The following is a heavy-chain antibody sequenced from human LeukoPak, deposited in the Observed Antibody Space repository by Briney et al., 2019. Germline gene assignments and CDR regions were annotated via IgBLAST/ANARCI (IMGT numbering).Heavy chain of an antibody. CDR3: ARDLMITFGGVIA. CDR1: GFTFSSYS. J-gene: IGHJ4*02. D-gene: IGHD3-16*02. Sequence: GGSLRLSCAASGFTFSSYSMNWVRQAPGKGLEWVSYISSGSSTIYYADSVKGRFTISRDNAKNSLYLQMNSLRAEDTAVYYCARDLMITFGGVIAWGQGTLVTVSS. V-gene: IGHV3-48*01. CDR2: ISSGSSTI.